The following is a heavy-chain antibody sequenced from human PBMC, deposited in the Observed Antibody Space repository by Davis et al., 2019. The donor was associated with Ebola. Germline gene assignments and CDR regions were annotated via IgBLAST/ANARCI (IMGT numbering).Heavy chain of an antibody. CDR2: IYYSGST. Sequence: LRLSCTVSGGSISHGDYSWSWIRQPPGKGLEWIGYIYYSGSTYYNPSLKSRLIISVDTSKNQFSLRLTSVTAADTAVYYCARGLDTSMVSYWYFDLWGRGTLVTVSS. J-gene: IGHJ2*01. CDR3: ARGLDTSMVSYWYFDL. V-gene: IGHV4-30-4*08. D-gene: IGHD5-18*01. CDR1: GGSISHGDYS.